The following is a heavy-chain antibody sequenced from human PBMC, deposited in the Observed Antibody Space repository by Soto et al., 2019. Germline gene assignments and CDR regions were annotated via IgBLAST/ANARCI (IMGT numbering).Heavy chain of an antibody. CDR3: ARDKDYGDYEGAFDI. Sequence: SVKVSCKASGGTFSSYAISWVRQAPGRGLEWMGGIIPIFGTANYAQKFQGRVTITADESTSTAYMELSSLRSEDTAVYYCARDKDYGDYEGAFDIWGQGTMVTVSS. V-gene: IGHV1-69*13. CDR1: GGTFSSYA. D-gene: IGHD4-17*01. J-gene: IGHJ3*02. CDR2: IIPIFGTA.